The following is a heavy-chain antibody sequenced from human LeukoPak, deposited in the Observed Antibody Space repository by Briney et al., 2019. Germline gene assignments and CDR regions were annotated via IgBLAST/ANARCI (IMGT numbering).Heavy chain of an antibody. V-gene: IGHV3-30*01. D-gene: IGHD3-10*01. CDR1: GFTFSSYA. J-gene: IGHJ4*02. CDR3: ARVLTQYYYGSSPLDY. Sequence: PGRSLRLSCAASGFTFSSYAMHWVRQAPGKGLEWVAVISYDGSNKYYADSVKGRFTISRDNSKNTLYLQMNSLRAEDTAVYYCARVLTQYYYGSSPLDYWGQGTLVTVSS. CDR2: ISYDGSNK.